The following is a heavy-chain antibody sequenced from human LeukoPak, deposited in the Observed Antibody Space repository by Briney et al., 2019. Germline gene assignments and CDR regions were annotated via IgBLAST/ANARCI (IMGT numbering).Heavy chain of an antibody. J-gene: IGHJ5*02. CDR2: INPNSGGT. V-gene: IGHV1-2*02. D-gene: IGHD6-13*01. CDR1: GYTFTGYY. Sequence: GASVKVSCKASGYTFTGYYMHWVRQAPGQGLEWMGWINPNSGGTNYAQKFQGRVTMTRDTSISTAYMELSRLRSDDTAVYYCAITPRIAADVTFGFDPWGQGTLVTVSS. CDR3: AITPRIAADVTFGFDP.